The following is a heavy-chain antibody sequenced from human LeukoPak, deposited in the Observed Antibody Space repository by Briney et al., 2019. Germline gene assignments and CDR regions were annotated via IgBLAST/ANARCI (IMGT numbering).Heavy chain of an antibody. Sequence: GGSLRLSCAASGFTFSSYSMNWVRQAPGKGLEWVSYISSSSSTIYYADSVKGRFTISRDNAKNSLYLQMNSLRAEDAAVYYCARRRDGYNRGIDYWGQGTLVTVSS. CDR3: ARRRDGYNRGIDY. J-gene: IGHJ4*02. CDR1: GFTFSSYS. V-gene: IGHV3-48*04. CDR2: ISSSSSTI. D-gene: IGHD5-24*01.